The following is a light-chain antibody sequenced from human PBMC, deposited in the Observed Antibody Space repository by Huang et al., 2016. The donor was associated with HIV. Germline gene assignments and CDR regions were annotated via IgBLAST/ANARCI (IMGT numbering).Light chain of an antibody. V-gene: IGKV3-11*01. CDR2: DTS. J-gene: IGKJ4*02. Sequence: EVVLTQSPATLSLSPGERATHSCRASQTISNYLAWYQNKTGQPPRLLIYDTSKRATGIPARISGGGCGTDFTLTISSLEPEDFAVYYCHQRAGWPLFGGGTKVEIK. CDR1: QTISNY. CDR3: HQRAGWPL.